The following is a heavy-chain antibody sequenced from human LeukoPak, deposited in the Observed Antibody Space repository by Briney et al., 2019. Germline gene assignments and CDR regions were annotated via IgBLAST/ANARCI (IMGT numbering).Heavy chain of an antibody. J-gene: IGHJ5*02. Sequence: TSETLSLTCAVYGGSFSGYYWSWIRQPPGKGLEWIGEINHSGSTNYNPSLKSRVAISVDTSKNQFSLKLSSVTAADTAVYYCARRGRNFWSGYSRFDPWGQGTLVTVSS. CDR1: GGSFSGYY. V-gene: IGHV4-34*01. D-gene: IGHD3-3*01. CDR3: ARRGRNFWSGYSRFDP. CDR2: INHSGST.